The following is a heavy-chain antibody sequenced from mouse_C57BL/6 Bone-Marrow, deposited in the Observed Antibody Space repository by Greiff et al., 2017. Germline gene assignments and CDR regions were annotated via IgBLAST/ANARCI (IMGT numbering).Heavy chain of an antibody. CDR3: ARGTSNYDSSRFDY. J-gene: IGHJ2*01. V-gene: IGHV8-8*01. Sequence: QVTLKVSGPGILQPSQTISLTCSFSGFSLSTFGMGVGWIRQPSGKGLVWLAHIWWDDDKYYKPALKSRLTISKDTSKNQVFLKIANVDTADTATYYCARGTSNYDSSRFDYWGQGTTLTVSS. D-gene: IGHD1-1*01. CDR2: IWWDDDK. CDR1: GFSLSTFGMG.